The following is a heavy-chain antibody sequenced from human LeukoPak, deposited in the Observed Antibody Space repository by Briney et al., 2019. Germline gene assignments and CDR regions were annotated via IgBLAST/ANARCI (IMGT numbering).Heavy chain of an antibody. V-gene: IGHV3-7*01. D-gene: IGHD6-19*01. J-gene: IGHJ4*02. CDR3: ARDPPPGIAVAGTTPLDY. Sequence: PGGSLRLSCVASGFTFSSYWMSWVRQAPGKGLEWVANIKQDGSEKYYVDSVKGRFTISRDNAKNSLYLQMNSLRAEDTAVYYCARDPPPGIAVAGTTPLDYWGQGTLVTASS. CDR2: IKQDGSEK. CDR1: GFTFSSYW.